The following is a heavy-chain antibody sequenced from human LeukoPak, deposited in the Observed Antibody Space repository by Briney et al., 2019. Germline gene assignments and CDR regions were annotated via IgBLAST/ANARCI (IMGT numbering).Heavy chain of an antibody. Sequence: ASVKVSCKASGYTFTGYYMHWVRQAPGQGLEWMGWINPNSGGTNYAQKFQGRVTMTRDTSISTAYMELSGLTSDDTAMYYCARGYCSGGSCLNVFDIWGQGTTVTVSS. D-gene: IGHD2-15*01. V-gene: IGHV1-2*02. CDR1: GYTFTGYY. J-gene: IGHJ3*02. CDR2: INPNSGGT. CDR3: ARGYCSGGSCLNVFDI.